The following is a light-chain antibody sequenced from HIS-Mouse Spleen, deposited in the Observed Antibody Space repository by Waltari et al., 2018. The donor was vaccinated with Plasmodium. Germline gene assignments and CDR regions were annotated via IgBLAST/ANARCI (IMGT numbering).Light chain of an antibody. CDR3: YSTDSSGNHRV. CDR2: EDS. J-gene: IGLJ3*02. Sequence: SYELTQPPSVSVSPGQTARNTCTGDDLPKKYAYWYQKKSGKAPVLVLYEDSKRPSGIPERFSGSSSGTMATLTISGAQVEDEADYYCYSTDSSGNHRVFGGGTKLTVL. CDR1: DLPKKY. V-gene: IGLV3-10*01.